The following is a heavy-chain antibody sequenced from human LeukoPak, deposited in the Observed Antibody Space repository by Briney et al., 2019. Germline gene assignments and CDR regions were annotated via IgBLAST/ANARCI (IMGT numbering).Heavy chain of an antibody. Sequence: SETLSLTCAVYGGSFSGYYWSWIRQPPGKGLEWIGEINHSGSTNYNPSLKSRVTISVDTSKNQFSLKLSSVTAADTAVYSCAGMVRGVADYWGQGTLVTVSS. CDR2: INHSGST. CDR1: GGSFSGYY. D-gene: IGHD3-10*01. J-gene: IGHJ4*02. CDR3: AGMVRGVADY. V-gene: IGHV4-34*01.